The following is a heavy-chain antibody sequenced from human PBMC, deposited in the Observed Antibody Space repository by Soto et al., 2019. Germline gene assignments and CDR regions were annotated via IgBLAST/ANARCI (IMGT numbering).Heavy chain of an antibody. V-gene: IGHV4-30-4*02. CDR1: GGSISSGDYY. Sequence: SETLSLTCTVSGGSISSGDYYWSWIRQPPGKGLEWIGDIDISGSTYYNPTLKSGVTISGDTSKNQFSLKLSSVTAADTAVYYCARAGITGTDFDDWGQGTLVTVSS. CDR3: ARAGITGTDFDD. J-gene: IGHJ4*02. CDR2: IDISGST. D-gene: IGHD1-20*01.